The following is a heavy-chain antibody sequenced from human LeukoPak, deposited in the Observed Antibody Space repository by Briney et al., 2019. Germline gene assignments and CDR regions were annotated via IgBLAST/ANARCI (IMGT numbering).Heavy chain of an antibody. CDR3: VREGALYSGSYYGY. CDR1: GGSFSGYY. Sequence: SETLSLTCAVYGGSFSGYYWSWIRQPPGKGLEWIGEINHSGSTNYNPSLKSRVTISVDTSKNQFSLKLSSVTAADTAVYYCVREGALYSGSYYGYWGQGTLVTVSS. D-gene: IGHD1-26*01. V-gene: IGHV4-34*01. J-gene: IGHJ4*02. CDR2: INHSGST.